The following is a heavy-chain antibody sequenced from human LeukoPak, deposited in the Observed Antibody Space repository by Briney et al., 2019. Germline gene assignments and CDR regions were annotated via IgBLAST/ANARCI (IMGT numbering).Heavy chain of an antibody. V-gene: IGHV3-53*01. D-gene: IGHD1-26*01. CDR3: ARDRSGSYLYYFDY. CDR2: LYSGGNT. J-gene: IGHJ4*02. CDR1: GFTVSGTY. Sequence: PGGSLRLSCAASGFTVSGTYMSWVRQAPGEGPEWVSVLYSGGNTYYADSVKGRFTISRDDAKNSLYLQMNSLRAEDTAVYYCARDRSGSYLYYFDYWGQGTLVTVSS.